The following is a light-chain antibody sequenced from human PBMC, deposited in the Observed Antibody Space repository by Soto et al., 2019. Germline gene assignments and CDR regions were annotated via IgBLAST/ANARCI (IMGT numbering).Light chain of an antibody. CDR2: GAS. J-gene: IGKJ1*01. CDR3: QQYNNWPRT. V-gene: IGKV3-15*01. CDR1: QSVSSN. Sequence: EIVMTQSPATLSVSPGERATLSCRASQSVSSNLAWYQQKPGQAPRLLIYGASTRANGIPARFSGSGSGTEFTLTISSLQSEDFEVYYCQQYNNWPRTFGQGTKVEIK.